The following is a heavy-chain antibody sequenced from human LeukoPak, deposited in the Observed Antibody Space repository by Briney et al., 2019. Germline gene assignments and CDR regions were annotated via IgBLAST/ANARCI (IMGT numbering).Heavy chain of an antibody. Sequence: ASVKVSCKASGYTFTSYYMHWVRQAPGQGLEWMGIINLSGGSTNYAQKIQGRVTMTRDTSTSTVYMELSSLRSEDTAVYYCARGSSIVGVSLGYWGQGTLVTVSS. CDR3: ARGSSIVGVSLGY. CDR1: GYTFTSYY. J-gene: IGHJ4*02. D-gene: IGHD1-26*01. CDR2: INLSGGST. V-gene: IGHV1-46*01.